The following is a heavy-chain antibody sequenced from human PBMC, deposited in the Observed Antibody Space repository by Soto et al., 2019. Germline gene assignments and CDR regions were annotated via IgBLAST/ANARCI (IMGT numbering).Heavy chain of an antibody. CDR1: GDTFSTYT. J-gene: IGHJ4*02. CDR2: IVPIFGTA. Sequence: QVQLVQSGAEVKKPGSSVKVSCKASGDTFSTYTINWVRQAPGQGLEWMGGIVPIFGTANYAQRFQGRDTITADKSTSTGYLELSSLRAEDTAMYYCAYYYDTSGYYYVHNYWGQGTLVTVSS. CDR3: AYYYDTSGYYYVHNY. D-gene: IGHD3-22*01. V-gene: IGHV1-69*06.